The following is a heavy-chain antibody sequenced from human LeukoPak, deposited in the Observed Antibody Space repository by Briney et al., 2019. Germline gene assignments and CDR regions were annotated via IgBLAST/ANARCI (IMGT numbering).Heavy chain of an antibody. CDR1: GFTFSSYA. D-gene: IGHD6-13*01. CDR2: ISGSGGST. V-gene: IGHV3-23*01. CDR3: AKDRRMYSSSPPGFDY. J-gene: IGHJ4*02. Sequence: PGGSLRLSCAASGFTFSSYAMSRVRQAPGKGLEWVSAISGSGGSTYYADSVKGRFTISRDNSKNTLYLQMNSLRAEDTAVYYCAKDRRMYSSSPPGFDYWGQGTLVTVSS.